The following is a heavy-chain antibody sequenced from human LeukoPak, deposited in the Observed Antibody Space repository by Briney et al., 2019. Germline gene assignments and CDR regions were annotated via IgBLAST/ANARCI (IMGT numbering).Heavy chain of an antibody. CDR2: IYHSGST. CDR3: ARLGYSSSWYPRYYYYYGMDV. D-gene: IGHD6-13*01. Sequence: SETLSLTCAVSGGSISSSNWWSWVRQPPGKGLEWIGEIYHSGSTNYNPSLKSRVTISVDKSKNQFSLKLSSVTAADTAVYYCARLGYSSSWYPRYYYYYGMDVWGQGTTVTVSS. V-gene: IGHV4-4*02. J-gene: IGHJ6*02. CDR1: GGSISSSNW.